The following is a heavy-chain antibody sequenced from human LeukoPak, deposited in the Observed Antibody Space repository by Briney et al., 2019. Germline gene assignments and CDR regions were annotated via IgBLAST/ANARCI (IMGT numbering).Heavy chain of an antibody. J-gene: IGHJ6*03. CDR3: ARHRSDCYYYYYMDV. Sequence: SETLSLTCTVSGGSISSSSYYWGWIRQPPGKGLEWIGSIYYSGSTYYNPSLKSRVTISVDTSKNQFSLKLSSVTAADTAVYYCARHRSDCYYYYYMDVWGKGTTVTISS. D-gene: IGHD2-21*02. CDR1: GGSISSSSYY. V-gene: IGHV4-39*01. CDR2: IYYSGST.